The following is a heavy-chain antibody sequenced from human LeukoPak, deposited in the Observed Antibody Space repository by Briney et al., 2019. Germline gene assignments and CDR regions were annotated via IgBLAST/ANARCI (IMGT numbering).Heavy chain of an antibody. CDR3: AREVRAYGGYSQSDY. CDR1: GFTFSSHS. J-gene: IGHJ4*02. V-gene: IGHV3-21*01. CDR2: ISSSSYI. Sequence: GGSLRLSCAASGFTFSSHSMNWVRQAPGKGLEWVSSISSSSYIYYADSVKGRFTISRHNAKDSLYLQMNTLRVEDTAVYYCAREVRAYGGYSQSDYWGQGTLVTVSS. D-gene: IGHD5-12*01.